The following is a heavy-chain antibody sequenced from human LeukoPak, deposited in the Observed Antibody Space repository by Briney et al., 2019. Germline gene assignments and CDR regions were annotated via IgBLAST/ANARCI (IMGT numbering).Heavy chain of an antibody. J-gene: IGHJ3*02. CDR1: GGTFSSYA. CDR2: IIPIFGTA. Sequence: ASVKVSCKASGGTFSSYAISWVRRAPGQGLEWMGGIIPIFGTANYAQKFQGRVTITTDESTSTAYMELSSLRSEDTAVYYCARTAYLPDQLLFAFDIWGQGTMVTVSS. CDR3: ARTAYLPDQLLFAFDI. V-gene: IGHV1-69*05. D-gene: IGHD2-2*01.